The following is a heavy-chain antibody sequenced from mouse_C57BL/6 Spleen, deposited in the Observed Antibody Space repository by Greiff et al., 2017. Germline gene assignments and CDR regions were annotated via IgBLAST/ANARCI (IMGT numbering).Heavy chain of an antibody. Sequence: QVQLQQPGAELVKPGASVKLSCKASGYTFTSYWMHWVKQRPGQGLEWIGMIHPNSGSTNYNEKFKSKATLTVDKSSSTAYMQLSSLTSEDSAVYYCARSLITTVVGNYAMECWGQGASVTVAS. V-gene: IGHV1-64*01. CDR3: ARSLITTVVGNYAMEC. J-gene: IGHJ4*01. CDR1: GYTFTSYW. D-gene: IGHD1-1*01. CDR2: IHPNSGST.